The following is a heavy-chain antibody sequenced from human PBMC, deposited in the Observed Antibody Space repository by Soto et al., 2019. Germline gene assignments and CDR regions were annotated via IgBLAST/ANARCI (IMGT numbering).Heavy chain of an antibody. CDR3: ARLGATTAY. J-gene: IGHJ4*02. CDR1: GGSISSYY. D-gene: IGHD1-26*01. Sequence: KTSENLSLTCTVSGGSISSYYWSWIRQPPGKGLEWIGYIYYSGSTNYNPSLKSRVTISVDTSKNQFSLKLSSVTAADTAVYYCARLGATTAYWGQGTLVTVSS. CDR2: IYYSGST. V-gene: IGHV4-59*01.